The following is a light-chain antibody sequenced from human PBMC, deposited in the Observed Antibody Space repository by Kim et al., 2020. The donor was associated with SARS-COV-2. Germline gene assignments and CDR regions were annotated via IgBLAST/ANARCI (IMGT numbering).Light chain of an antibody. CDR3: CSYAGSYNWV. J-gene: IGLJ3*02. Sequence: QSALTQPRSVSGSPGQSVTISCTGTSSDVGGYNYVSWYQQHPGKAPKLMIYDVSKRPSGVPDRFSGSKSGNTASLTISELQAEDEADYYCCSYAGSYNWVFGGGTQLTVL. V-gene: IGLV2-11*01. CDR2: DVS. CDR1: SSDVGGYNY.